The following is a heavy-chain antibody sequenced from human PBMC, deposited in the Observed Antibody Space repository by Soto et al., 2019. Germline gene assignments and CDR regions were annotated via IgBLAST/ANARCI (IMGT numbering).Heavy chain of an antibody. CDR3: AKDAPGSGWLSDY. CDR1: GFTFSIYA. J-gene: IGHJ4*02. V-gene: IGHV3-23*01. Sequence: PGGSLRLSCAASGFTFSIYAMSWVRQAPGKGLEWVSTVGGGGGDTSYADFVRGRFTISRDNSKNTLYLQINSLRAEDTAVYYCAKDAPGSGWLSDYWGVGTLVTVSS. CDR2: VGGGGGDT. D-gene: IGHD3-22*01.